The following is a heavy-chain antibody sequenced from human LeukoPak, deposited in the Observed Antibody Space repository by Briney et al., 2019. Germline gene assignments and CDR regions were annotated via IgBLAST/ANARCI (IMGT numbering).Heavy chain of an antibody. D-gene: IGHD3-3*01. J-gene: IGHJ4*02. V-gene: IGHV3-30*02. CDR3: AKEVPNYDFWSGYSGTDY. Sequence: GGSLRLSCAASGFTFSSYAMSWVRQAPGKGLEWVAFIRYDGSNKYYADSVKGRFTISRDNSKNTLYLQMNSLRAEDTAVYYCAKEVPNYDFWSGYSGTDYWGQGTLVTVSS. CDR2: IRYDGSNK. CDR1: GFTFSSYA.